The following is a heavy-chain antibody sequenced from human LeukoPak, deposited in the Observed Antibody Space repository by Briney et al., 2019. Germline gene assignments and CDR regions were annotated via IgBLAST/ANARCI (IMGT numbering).Heavy chain of an antibody. Sequence: GESLKISCKGSGYSFSTYRISWVRQMPGKGLEWMGEIDPSDFYTDYSPSLQGHVTISADTSINTAFLEWSSLKTSDTAIYYCASSIAAAGIGQNTFDIWGQGTVVAVSS. J-gene: IGHJ3*02. D-gene: IGHD6-13*01. CDR3: ASSIAAAGIGQNTFDI. CDR1: GYSFSTYR. CDR2: IDPSDFYT. V-gene: IGHV5-10-1*01.